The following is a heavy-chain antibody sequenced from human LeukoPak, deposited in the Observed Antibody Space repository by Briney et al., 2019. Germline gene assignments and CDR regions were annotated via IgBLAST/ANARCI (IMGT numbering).Heavy chain of an antibody. CDR1: GGTFSSYA. Sequence: ASVKVSCKASGGTFSSYAISWVRQAPGQGLEWMGRIIPIFGIANYAQKFQGRVTITPDKFTSTAYMELSSLRSEDTAVYYCASHIVVVPAALYYYYGMDVWGQGTTVTVSS. CDR2: IIPIFGIA. V-gene: IGHV1-69*04. J-gene: IGHJ6*02. D-gene: IGHD2-2*01. CDR3: ASHIVVVPAALYYYYGMDV.